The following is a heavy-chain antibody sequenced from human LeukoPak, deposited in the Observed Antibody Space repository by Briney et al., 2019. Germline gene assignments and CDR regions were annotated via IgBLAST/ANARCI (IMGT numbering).Heavy chain of an antibody. V-gene: IGHV3-9*01. D-gene: IGHD3-10*01. CDR1: GFTFDEYA. J-gene: IGHJ4*02. CDR2: ISWNGGVT. CDR3: AKGGGSGSYYNGYFDY. Sequence: GGSLRLSCAASGFTFDEYAMYWVRQVPGKGLEWVSGISWNGGVTSYADSVRGRFTISRDNAKNSLSLQMNSLRAEDTALYYCAKGGGSGSYYNGYFDYWGQGTLVTVSS.